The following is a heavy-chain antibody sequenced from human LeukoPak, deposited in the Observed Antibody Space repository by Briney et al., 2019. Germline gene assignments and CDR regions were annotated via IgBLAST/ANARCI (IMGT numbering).Heavy chain of an antibody. CDR2: IYYSGST. J-gene: IGHJ3*02. Sequence: SQTLSLTCTVSGGSISSGGYSWSWIRQHPGKGLEWIGYIYYSGSTYYNPSLKSRVTISVDTSKNQFSLKLSSVTAADTAVYYCARGRVWRTGATVVTLGSAFDIWGQGTMVTVSS. CDR3: ARGRVWRTGATVVTLGSAFDI. V-gene: IGHV4-31*03. CDR1: GGSISSGGYS. D-gene: IGHD4-17*01.